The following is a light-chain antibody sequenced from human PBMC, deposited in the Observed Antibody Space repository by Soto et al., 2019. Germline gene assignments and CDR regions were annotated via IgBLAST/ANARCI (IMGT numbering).Light chain of an antibody. J-gene: IGKJ4*01. CDR3: QRYGDSPPLT. CDR1: QSISSTS. Sequence: VLTQSPGTLSLSPGERATLSCRASQSISSTSLAWYPHQPGQAPRLLVYGASVRASGIPDRFSGGGSGTDFTLTISRLEPEDFAVYYCQRYGDSPPLTFGGGTKVEIK. CDR2: GAS. V-gene: IGKV3-20*01.